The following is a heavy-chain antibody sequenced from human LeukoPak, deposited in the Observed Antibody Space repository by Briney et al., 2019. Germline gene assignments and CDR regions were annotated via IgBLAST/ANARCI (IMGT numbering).Heavy chain of an antibody. CDR3: ARGAYYYED. D-gene: IGHD3-22*01. CDR2: ISSSSSTI. V-gene: IGHV3-48*01. Sequence: GGSLRLSCAASGFTFSSHSMNWVRQAPGKGLERVSYISSSSSTIYYADSVKGRFTISRDNAKNSLYLQMNSLRAEDTAVYYCARGAYYYEDWGQGTLVTVSS. J-gene: IGHJ4*02. CDR1: GFTFSSHS.